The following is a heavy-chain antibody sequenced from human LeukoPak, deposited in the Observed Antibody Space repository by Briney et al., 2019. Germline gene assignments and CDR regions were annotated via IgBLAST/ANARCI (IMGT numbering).Heavy chain of an antibody. CDR1: GFTFSSHA. CDR3: AKAAYGDYVNWFDP. Sequence: PGGSLRLSCAASGFTFSSHAMNWVRQAPGKGLEWVSSIGGIGASTYYADSEKGRFTISRDNSKNTLYLQMNSLRAEDTALYYCAKAAYGDYVNWFDPWGQGILVIVSS. J-gene: IGHJ5*02. V-gene: IGHV3-23*01. D-gene: IGHD4-17*01. CDR2: IGGIGAST.